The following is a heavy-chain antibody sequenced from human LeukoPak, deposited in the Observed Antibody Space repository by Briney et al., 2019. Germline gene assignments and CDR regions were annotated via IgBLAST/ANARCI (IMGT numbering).Heavy chain of an antibody. J-gene: IGHJ4*02. CDR2: LNPGGVGT. CDR1: GYTFTSYY. V-gene: IGHV1-46*01. D-gene: IGHD3-22*01. CDR3: ARDYKSYYYDSSGYYYHLVDCGY. Sequence: ASVKRSCKASGYTFTSYYIHWVRQAPGQGLEWMGVLNPGGVGTNYAQKFQGRVTMTRDMSTSTVYVELSSLRSEDTAVYYCARDYKSYYYDSSGYYYHLVDCGYWGQGTLVTVSS.